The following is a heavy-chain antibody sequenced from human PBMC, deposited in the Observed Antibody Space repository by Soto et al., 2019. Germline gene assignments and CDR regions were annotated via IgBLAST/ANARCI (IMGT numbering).Heavy chain of an antibody. Sequence: GGSLRLSCAASGITFSSYAMSWVRQAPGKGLEWVSAISGSGGRTYYADSVKGRFTISRDNSKNTLYLEMNSLRAEDTAVYYCAKEIVGGSSGWYSGGVDYWGQGT. CDR2: ISGSGGRT. CDR1: GITFSSYA. CDR3: AKEIVGGSSGWYSGGVDY. J-gene: IGHJ4*02. D-gene: IGHD6-19*01. V-gene: IGHV3-23*01.